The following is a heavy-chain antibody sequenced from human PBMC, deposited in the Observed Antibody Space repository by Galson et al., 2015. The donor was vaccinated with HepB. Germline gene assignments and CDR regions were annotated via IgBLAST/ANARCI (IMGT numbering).Heavy chain of an antibody. CDR2: LWYDGSNE. Sequence: SLRLSCAASGFTFSSYAMHWVRQAPGKGLEWVTVLWYDGSNEYYADSVKGRFTISRDNSKNTLYLQMNSLRAEDTAVYYCARGIGAENFDLWGRGTLVTVSS. CDR3: ARGIGAENFDL. D-gene: IGHD2-21*01. V-gene: IGHV3-33*01. J-gene: IGHJ2*01. CDR1: GFTFSSYA.